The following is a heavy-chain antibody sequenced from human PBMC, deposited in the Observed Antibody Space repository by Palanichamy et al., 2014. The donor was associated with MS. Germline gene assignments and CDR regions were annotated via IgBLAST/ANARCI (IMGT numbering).Heavy chain of an antibody. V-gene: IGHV1-3*01. CDR3: ARGLWSSPRVGYYFDN. CDR2: INAGNGNT. J-gene: IGHJ4*02. CDR1: GYTFTDYA. D-gene: IGHD3-3*01. Sequence: QVQLVQSGAEVKKPGASVKVSCKASGYTFTDYAMNWVRQAPGQRLEWMGWINAGNGNTKYSQKFQGRVTLTRDTSASTAYMELSSLTSEDTAVYYCARGLWSSPRVGYYFDNWGQGTLVTVSS.